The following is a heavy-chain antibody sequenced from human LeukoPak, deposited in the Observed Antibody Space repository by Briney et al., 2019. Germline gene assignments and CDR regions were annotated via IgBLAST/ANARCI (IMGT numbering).Heavy chain of an antibody. Sequence: GRTLRPSCAASGLTLSRYGMQWVPRAPDKGLEWVAFIRYAGSNKYYADSVKGRFTISRSNSKNSLYLQMNGLGAEDTAVYYWAGPLWFGEGDFDIWGKGTMVTVSS. J-gene: IGHJ3*02. CDR2: IRYAGSNK. V-gene: IGHV3-30*02. CDR3: AGPLWFGEGDFDI. D-gene: IGHD3-10*01. CDR1: GLTLSRYG.